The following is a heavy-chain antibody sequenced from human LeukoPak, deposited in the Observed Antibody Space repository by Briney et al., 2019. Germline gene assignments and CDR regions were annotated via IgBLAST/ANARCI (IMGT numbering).Heavy chain of an antibody. D-gene: IGHD4-11*01. V-gene: IGHV4-4*09. Sequence: SSETLSLTFTVSGGPISGGYWSWIRQPPGRGLEWIGYVYTSGSTNYNPSLKRRVTISVDTSKSQFALKLSSVTAADTAVYYCAKSYFDYSTYYSYYFNLWGQGALVTVSS. CDR1: GGPISGGY. CDR2: VYTSGST. CDR3: AKSYFDYSTYYSYYFNL. J-gene: IGHJ4*02.